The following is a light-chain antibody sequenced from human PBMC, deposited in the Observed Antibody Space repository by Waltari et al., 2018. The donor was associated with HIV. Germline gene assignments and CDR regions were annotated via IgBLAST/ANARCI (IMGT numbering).Light chain of an antibody. CDR1: PDINTW. CDR3: QQSKSFPYT. V-gene: IGKV1D-12*01. CDR2: ATV. Sequence: DIQMTQSPSSVSASVGDRVLIPCRARPDINTWLAWYQQKPGKAPKLLIYATVNVQNGVPSRFSGSGSGTEFTLSSTNLQPDDFATYYCQQSKSFPYTFGQGTNVEIK. J-gene: IGKJ2*01.